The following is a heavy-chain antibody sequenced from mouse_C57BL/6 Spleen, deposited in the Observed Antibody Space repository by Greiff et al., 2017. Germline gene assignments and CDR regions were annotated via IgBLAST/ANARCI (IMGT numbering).Heavy chain of an antibody. D-gene: IGHD2-10*02. CDR2: TFYSGIT. Sequence: ESGPSLVRPSQTLSLTCTVTGFSINSDCYWIWIRQFPGNKLEYIGYTFYSGITYYNQSLESRAYITRDTTKNQISLKLSSVTTEDTATYDYARGPRRLGYFDVWGKGTTDNVSS. V-gene: IGHV3-3*01. CDR1: GFSINSDCY. CDR3: ARGPRRLGYFDV. J-gene: IGHJ1*03.